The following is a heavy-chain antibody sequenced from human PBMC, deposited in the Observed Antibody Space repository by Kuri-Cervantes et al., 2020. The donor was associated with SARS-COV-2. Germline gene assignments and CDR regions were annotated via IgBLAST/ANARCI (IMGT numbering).Heavy chain of an antibody. D-gene: IGHD3-3*01. J-gene: IGHJ6*02. CDR2: ISYDGSNK. V-gene: IGHV3-30*18. CDR3: AKDRIGVFGVEYYYGMDV. CDR1: GFTVSSNY. Sequence: GESLKISCAASGFTVSSNYMSWVRQAPGKGLEWVAVISYDGSNKYYADSVKGRFTISRDNSKNTLYLQMNSLRAEDTAVYYCAKDRIGVFGVEYYYGMDVWGQGTTVTVSS.